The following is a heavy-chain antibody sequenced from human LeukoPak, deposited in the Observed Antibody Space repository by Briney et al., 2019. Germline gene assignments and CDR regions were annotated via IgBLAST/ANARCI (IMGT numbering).Heavy chain of an antibody. J-gene: IGHJ4*02. Sequence: GGSLRLSCAASGFTLNNYAMNWVRQAPGKGLEWVSYISSSSSTIYYADSVKGRFTISRDNAKNSLYLQMNSLRAEDTAVYYCARGSTYYDSSGQVPFDYWGQGTLVTVSS. CDR3: ARGSTYYDSSGQVPFDY. V-gene: IGHV3-48*01. CDR1: GFTLNNYA. D-gene: IGHD3-22*01. CDR2: ISSSSSTI.